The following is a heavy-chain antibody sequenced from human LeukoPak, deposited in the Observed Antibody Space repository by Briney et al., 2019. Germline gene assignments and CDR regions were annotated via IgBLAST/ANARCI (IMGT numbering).Heavy chain of an antibody. CDR2: IYWNGDK. V-gene: IGHV2-5*01. CDR1: GFSLNSDGVG. CDR3: AHSLYSGTYYAFDI. D-gene: IGHD1-26*01. J-gene: IGHJ3*02. Sequence: ESGPTLVNPTQTLTLTCTFSGFSLNSDGVGVGWIRQPPGKALEWLAPIYWNGDKRYSPSLRSRLTITKDTSKNQVVLTMTNMDPVDTATYYCAHSLYSGTYYAFDIWGQGTMVTASS.